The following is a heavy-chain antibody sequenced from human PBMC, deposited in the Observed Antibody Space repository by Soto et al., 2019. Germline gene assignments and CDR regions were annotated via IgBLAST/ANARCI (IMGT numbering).Heavy chain of an antibody. D-gene: IGHD7-27*01. CDR2: IHTGGLK. V-gene: IGHV3-53*04. Sequence: EVQVVQSGGGLVQPGGSLRLSCAASGFSVASTYMTWVRQAPGRGLRWVSMIHTGGLKHFADFVKGRFSLSRDTSTNTLYLEMNSLRPDDTAVYYCATWGSGSHYVDHWGQGSLVTVSS. CDR3: ATWGSGSHYVDH. J-gene: IGHJ4*02. CDR1: GFSVASTY.